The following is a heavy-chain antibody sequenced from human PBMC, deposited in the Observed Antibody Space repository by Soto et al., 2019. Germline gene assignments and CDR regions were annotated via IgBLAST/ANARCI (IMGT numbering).Heavy chain of an antibody. D-gene: IGHD2-21*01. CDR3: ARVGEPGYYYYGMDV. V-gene: IGHV4-30-2*01. Sequence: SETLSLTCAVSGGSISSGGYSWSWIRQPPGKGLEWIGYIYHSGSTYYNPSLKSRATISVDRSKNQFSLKLSSVTAADTAVYYCARVGEPGYYYYGMDVWGQGTTVTVSS. J-gene: IGHJ6*02. CDR1: GGSISSGGYS. CDR2: IYHSGST.